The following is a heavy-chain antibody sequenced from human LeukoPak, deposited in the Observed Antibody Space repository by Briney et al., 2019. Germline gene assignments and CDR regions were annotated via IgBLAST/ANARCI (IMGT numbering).Heavy chain of an antibody. CDR3: ARGFFLYGSGSYYKGNWFDP. Sequence: PGGSLRLSCAASGFTFSSYAMNWVRQAPGKGLEWVSSISGNGGNTYYADSVKGRFTISRDNSKNTLYLQINCLRVEDTAVYYCARGFFLYGSGSYYKGNWFDPWGQGTLVTVSS. CDR1: GFTFSSYA. V-gene: IGHV3-23*01. CDR2: ISGNGGNT. D-gene: IGHD3-10*01. J-gene: IGHJ5*02.